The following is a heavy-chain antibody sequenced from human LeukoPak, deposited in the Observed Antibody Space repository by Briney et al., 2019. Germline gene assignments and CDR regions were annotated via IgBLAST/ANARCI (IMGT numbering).Heavy chain of an antibody. Sequence: PSETLSLTCTVSGGSISSYYWSWIRQPPGKGLEWIGYIYYSGSTNYNPSLKSRGTISVDTSKNQFSLKLSSATAADTAVYYCAREMAEYYFDYWGQGTLVTVSS. CDR3: AREMAEYYFDY. V-gene: IGHV4-59*01. CDR1: GGSISSYY. J-gene: IGHJ4*02. CDR2: IYYSGST.